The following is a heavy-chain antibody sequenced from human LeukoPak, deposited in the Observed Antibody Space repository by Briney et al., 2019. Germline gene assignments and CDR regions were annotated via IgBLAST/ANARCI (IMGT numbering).Heavy chain of an antibody. D-gene: IGHD3-9*01. CDR3: ARLVVHEVWLGNYYYYMDV. CDR1: GGSISSSSYY. CDR2: IYYSGST. J-gene: IGHJ6*03. Sequence: NPSETLSLTCTVSGGSISSSSYYWGWIRQPPGKGLEWIGSIYYSGSTYYNPSLKSRVTISVDTSKNQFSLKLSSVTAADTAVYYCARLVVHEVWLGNYYYYMDVWGKGTTVTISS. V-gene: IGHV4-39*01.